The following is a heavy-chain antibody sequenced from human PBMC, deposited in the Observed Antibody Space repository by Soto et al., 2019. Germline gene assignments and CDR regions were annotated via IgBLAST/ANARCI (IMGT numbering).Heavy chain of an antibody. Sequence: QVQLVESGGGVVQPGRSLRLSCAASGFTFSSYGMHWVRQAPGKGLEWVAVISYDGINEDYADSVKGRFTISRDNSKSTLYLQMNSLRAEDTAVYYCAKDIVLMVYAGNFDYWGQGTLVTVSS. V-gene: IGHV3-30*18. CDR2: ISYDGINE. CDR3: AKDIVLMVYAGNFDY. J-gene: IGHJ4*02. D-gene: IGHD2-8*01. CDR1: GFTFSSYG.